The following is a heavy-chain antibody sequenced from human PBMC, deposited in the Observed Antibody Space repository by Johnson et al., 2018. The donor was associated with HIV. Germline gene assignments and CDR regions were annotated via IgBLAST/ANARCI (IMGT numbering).Heavy chain of an antibody. CDR1: GFTFTDYQ. CDR3: ARVATHAFDI. V-gene: IGHV3-30*04. CDR2: ISYDGSNK. J-gene: IGHJ3*02. Sequence: QVWLVESGGGLVKPGGSLRLSCAASGFTFTDYQMSWIRQAPGKGLEWVAVISYDGSNKYYADSVKGRFTISRDNSKNTLYLQMNSLRAEDTAVYYCARVATHAFDICGQGTMVTVSS. D-gene: IGHD1-26*01.